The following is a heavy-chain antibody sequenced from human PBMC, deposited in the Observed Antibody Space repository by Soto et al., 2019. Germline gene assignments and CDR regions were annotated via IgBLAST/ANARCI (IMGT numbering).Heavy chain of an antibody. V-gene: IGHV5-10-1*01. J-gene: IGHJ6*02. CDR3: ARRSIAARPAYYYGMDV. Sequence: PGESLKISCKGSGYSFTSYWISWVRQMPGKGLEWMGRIDPSDSYTNYSPSFQGHVTISAGKSISTAYLQWSSLKASDTAMYYCARRSIAARPAYYYGMDVWGQGTTVTVSS. CDR1: GYSFTSYW. D-gene: IGHD6-6*01. CDR2: IDPSDSYT.